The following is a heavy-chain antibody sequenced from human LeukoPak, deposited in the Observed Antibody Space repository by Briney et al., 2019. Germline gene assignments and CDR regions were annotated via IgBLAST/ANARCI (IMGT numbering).Heavy chain of an antibody. V-gene: IGHV4-38-2*02. CDR2: IYHSGRT. CDR3: ARGSTWVTHDTGIDY. J-gene: IGHJ4*02. D-gene: IGHD2-21*02. Sequence: PSETLSLTCTVSGYSISSGYYWGWIRQPPGKGLEWIGSIYHSGRTFYNPSLKSRVTISVDTSKNQFSLKLSSVTAADTAVYYCARGSTWVTHDTGIDYWGQGTLVTVSS. CDR1: GYSISSGYY.